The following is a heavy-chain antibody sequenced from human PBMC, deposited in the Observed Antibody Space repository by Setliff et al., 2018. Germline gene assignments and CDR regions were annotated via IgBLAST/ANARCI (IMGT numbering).Heavy chain of an antibody. J-gene: IGHJ4*02. CDR2: IYYTGIT. CDR1: GDSINTPTYH. D-gene: IGHD2-8*01. CDR3: VRTFNGSPADF. Sequence: ASETLSLTCTVSGDSINTPTYHWGWVRQPPGKGLEWIGLIYYTGITYYNPSLKSRVTISEDMSENQISLKLNPVTAADTAVYYCVRTFNGSPADFWGQGTPVTVSS. V-gene: IGHV4-39*01.